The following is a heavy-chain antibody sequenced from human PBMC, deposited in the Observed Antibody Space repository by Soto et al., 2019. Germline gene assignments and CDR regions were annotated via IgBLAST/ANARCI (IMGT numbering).Heavy chain of an antibody. CDR2: ISGSGGST. D-gene: IGHD3-22*01. J-gene: IGHJ4*02. CDR3: AKDPSPYYYDSSGYYPYFDY. CDR1: GFTFSSYA. Sequence: EVQLLESGGGLVQPGGSLRLSCAASGFTFSSYAMSWVRQAPGKGLEWVSAISGSGGSTYYADSVKGRFTISRDNSKNTLYLKMNSLRAEDTAVYYCAKDPSPYYYDSSGYYPYFDYWGQGTLVTVSS. V-gene: IGHV3-23*01.